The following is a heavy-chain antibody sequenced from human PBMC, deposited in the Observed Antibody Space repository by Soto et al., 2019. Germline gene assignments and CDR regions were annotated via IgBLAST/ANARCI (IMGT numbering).Heavy chain of an antibody. CDR3: ARLKAARPFGYYCDYQDF. J-gene: IGHJ6*03. Sequence: SETLSIRRAVYGGSLDRAYSSYAGQCLGKELEWIGYIYYSGSTNYNPSLKSRVTISVDTSKNQFSLKLSSVTAADTAVYYCARLKAARPFGYYCDYQDFWAKGTTVPGSS. D-gene: IGHD6-6*01. CDR1: GGSLDRAY. CDR2: IYYSGST. V-gene: IGHV4-59*08.